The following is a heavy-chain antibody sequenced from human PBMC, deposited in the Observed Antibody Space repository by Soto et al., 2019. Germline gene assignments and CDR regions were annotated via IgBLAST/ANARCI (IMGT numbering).Heavy chain of an antibody. CDR3: TTRGSRYNWNYFDY. CDR2: IKSKTDGGTT. CDR1: GFTFSNAW. J-gene: IGHJ4*02. D-gene: IGHD1-20*01. Sequence: GGSPRLSCAASGFTFSNAWMSWVRQAPGKGLEWVGRIKSKTDGGTTDYAAPVKGRFTISRDDSKNTLYLQMNSLKTEDTAVYYCTTRGSRYNWNYFDYWGQGTLVTVSS. V-gene: IGHV3-15*01.